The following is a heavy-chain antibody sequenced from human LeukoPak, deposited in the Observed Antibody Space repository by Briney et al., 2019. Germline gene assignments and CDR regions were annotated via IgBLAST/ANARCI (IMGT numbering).Heavy chain of an antibody. CDR2: ISGTGIYI. V-gene: IGHV3-23*01. D-gene: IGHD3-10*01. CDR1: GFTFSSYW. CDR3: AKDTVRGDFDY. J-gene: IGHJ4*02. Sequence: PGGSLRLSCAASGFTFSSYWMTWIRQAPGKGLVWVSAISGTGIYIYHADSVKGRFTISRDNSKNTLYLQMNSLRVEDTAIYYCAKDTVRGDFDYWGQGTLVTVSS.